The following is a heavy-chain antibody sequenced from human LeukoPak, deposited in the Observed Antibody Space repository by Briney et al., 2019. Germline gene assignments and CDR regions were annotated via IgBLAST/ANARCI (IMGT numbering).Heavy chain of an antibody. CDR3: ARGMEQLVNGFDY. Sequence: GGSLRLSCAASGFTFSDYYMSWIRQAPGKGLEWVSYISSSGSTIYYADSVKGRFNISRDNAKNSLYRQMNSLRAEDTAVYYCARGMEQLVNGFDYWGQGTLVTVSS. CDR1: GFTFSDYY. CDR2: ISSSGSTI. D-gene: IGHD6-6*01. J-gene: IGHJ4*02. V-gene: IGHV3-11*01.